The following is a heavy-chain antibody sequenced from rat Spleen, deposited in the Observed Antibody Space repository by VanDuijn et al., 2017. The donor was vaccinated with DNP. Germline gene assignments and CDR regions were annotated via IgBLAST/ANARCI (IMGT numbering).Heavy chain of an antibody. CDR1: GYTFATYY. Sequence: QIQLQQSGAELAKPGSSVKISCEASGYTFATYYITWMKQTTGQGLEYIGYINTGSGGTNYNEKFRGKATLTVDTSSNTAFMQLSSLTPDDSAVYYCARRRLPYWYFDFWGPGTMVTVSS. J-gene: IGHJ1*01. CDR2: INTGSGGT. CDR3: ARRRLPYWYFDF. D-gene: IGHD1-4*01. V-gene: IGHV1-43*01.